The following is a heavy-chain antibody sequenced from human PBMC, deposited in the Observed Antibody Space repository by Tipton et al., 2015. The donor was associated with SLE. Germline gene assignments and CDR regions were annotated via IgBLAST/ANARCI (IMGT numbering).Heavy chain of an antibody. Sequence: SLRLSCAASGFTFSSYGMHWVRQAPGKGLEWVAVIWYDGSNKYYADSVKGRFTISRDNSKNTLYLQMNSLRAEDTAVYYCARERAYSGHDYVPYYYYMDVWGKGTTVTVSS. CDR3: ARERAYSGHDYVPYYYYMDV. J-gene: IGHJ6*03. CDR1: GFTFSSYG. V-gene: IGHV3-33*01. CDR2: IWYDGSNK. D-gene: IGHD5-12*01.